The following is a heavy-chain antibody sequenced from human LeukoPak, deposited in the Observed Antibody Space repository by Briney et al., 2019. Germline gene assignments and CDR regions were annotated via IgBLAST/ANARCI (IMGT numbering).Heavy chain of an antibody. J-gene: IGHJ4*02. D-gene: IGHD2-15*01. CDR2: ISSSSSDI. CDR1: GFTFSSYW. V-gene: IGHV3-21*01. CDR3: ARDREGYCSGGTCTNFDY. Sequence: GGSLRLSCAASGFTFSSYWMSWVRQAPGKGLEWVSCISSSSSDIYYADSVKGRFTISRDNAKNSLYLQMNSLRAEDTAVYYCARDREGYCSGGTCTNFDYWGQGTLVTVSS.